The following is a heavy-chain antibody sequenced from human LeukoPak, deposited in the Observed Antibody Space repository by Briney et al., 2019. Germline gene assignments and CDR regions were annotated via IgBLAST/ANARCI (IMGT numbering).Heavy chain of an antibody. D-gene: IGHD2-15*01. CDR3: AREYMKGGHCSGGRCYSVNY. CDR1: GYTFTSYA. J-gene: IGHJ4*02. Sequence: ASVKVSCKASGYTFTSYAMNWVRQAPGQGLEWMGWINTNTGNPTYAQGFTGRFVFSLDTSVSTAYLQISSLKAEDTAVYYCAREYMKGGHCSGGRCYSVNYWGQGTLVTVSS. CDR2: INTNTGNP. V-gene: IGHV7-4-1*02.